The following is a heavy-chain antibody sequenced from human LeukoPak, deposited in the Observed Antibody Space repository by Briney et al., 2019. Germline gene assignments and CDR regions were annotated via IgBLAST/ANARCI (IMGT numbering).Heavy chain of an antibody. CDR2: IYHSGST. D-gene: IGHD2-2*01. CDR1: GYSISSGYY. Sequence: PSETPSLTCAVSGYSISSGYYWGWIRQPPGKGLEWIGSIYHSGSTYYNPSLKSRVTISVDTSKNQFSLKLSSVTAADTAVYYCARSRPPIGYQTNWYFDLWGRGTLVTVSS. J-gene: IGHJ2*01. CDR3: ARSRPPIGYQTNWYFDL. V-gene: IGHV4-38-2*01.